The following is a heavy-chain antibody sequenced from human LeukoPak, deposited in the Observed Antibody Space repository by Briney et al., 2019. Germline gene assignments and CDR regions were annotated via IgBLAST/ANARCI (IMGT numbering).Heavy chain of an antibody. CDR3: VKALGNIVGTTTYFDY. J-gene: IGHJ4*02. CDR1: GFTFRSYL. Sequence: GGSLRLSCSASGFTFRSYLMHWVRQAPGKGLEYVSAISSNGGSTYYTDSVKGRFTISRDNSKSTLFLQMSSLRVEDTAVYYCVKALGNIVGTTTYFDYWGQGTLVTVSS. D-gene: IGHD1-26*01. CDR2: ISSNGGST. V-gene: IGHV3-64D*06.